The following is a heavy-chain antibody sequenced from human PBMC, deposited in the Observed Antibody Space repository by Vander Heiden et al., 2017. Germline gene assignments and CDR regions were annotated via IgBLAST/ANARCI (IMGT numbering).Heavy chain of an antibody. CDR1: GFTFRSYW. CDR3: ARDPIPGAGTTWFDP. CDR2: INSDGSST. Sequence: EVQLVESGGGLVQPGGSLRLSCAASGFTFRSYWMHWVRQAPGKGLVWVSRINSDGSSTSYADSVKGRFTISRDNAKNTLYLQMNSLRAEDTAVYYCARDPIPGAGTTWFDPWGQGTLVTVSS. D-gene: IGHD1-7*01. J-gene: IGHJ5*02. V-gene: IGHV3-74*01.